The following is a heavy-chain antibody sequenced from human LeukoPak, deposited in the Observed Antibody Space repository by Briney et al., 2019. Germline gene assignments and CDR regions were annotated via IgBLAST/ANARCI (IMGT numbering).Heavy chain of an antibody. D-gene: IGHD3-10*01. V-gene: IGHV3-23*01. Sequence: GGSLRISCAASGSTFSSYAMSWVRQAPGKGLEWVSSISGSGGHTFYADSVKGRFTVSRDNSRNTLYLQMNSLRAEDTAVYFYAKIASASGSFSDYWGQGTLVTVSS. J-gene: IGHJ4*02. CDR3: AKIASASGSFSDY. CDR1: GSTFSSYA. CDR2: ISGSGGHT.